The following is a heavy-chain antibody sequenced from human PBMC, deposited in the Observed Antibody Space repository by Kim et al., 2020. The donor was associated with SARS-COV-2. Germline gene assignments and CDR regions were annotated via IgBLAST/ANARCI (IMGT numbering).Heavy chain of an antibody. CDR1: GFTFSSHS. J-gene: IGHJ4*02. V-gene: IGHV3-21*04. CDR2: ISSSSTYT. Sequence: GGSLRLSCAVSGFTFSSHSMNWVRQAPGKGLEWVSSISSSSTYTYYADSMKGRFTISRDNAKNSLYLQMNSLKAEDTAVYYCARTHADMVIFDYWGQGTL. D-gene: IGHD3-22*01. CDR3: ARTHADMVIFDY.